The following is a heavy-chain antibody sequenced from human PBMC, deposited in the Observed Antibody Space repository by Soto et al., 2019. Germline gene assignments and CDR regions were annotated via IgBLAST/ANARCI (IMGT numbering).Heavy chain of an antibody. D-gene: IGHD2-21*02. CDR2: IIPFFGTP. V-gene: IGHV1-69*01. Sequence: QVHLVQSGAEVKKSGSSVRVCCTASGGTFTNDAISWVRQAPGQGLEWLGRIIPFFGTPDYSQSFQGRLTITADESTGTAYMDLRSLRSDDTAVYYCAREVVTETTLGYFDFWGQGTLVTVSS. CDR1: GGTFTNDA. J-gene: IGHJ4*02. CDR3: AREVVTETTLGYFDF.